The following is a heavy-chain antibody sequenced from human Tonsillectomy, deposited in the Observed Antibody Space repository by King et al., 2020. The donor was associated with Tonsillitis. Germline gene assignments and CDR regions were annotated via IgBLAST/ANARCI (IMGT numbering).Heavy chain of an antibody. D-gene: IGHD3-22*01. V-gene: IGHV3-30*03. Sequence: VQLVESGGGAVQPGRSLRLSCAASGFTFRSYGMHWVRQAPGKGLEWVAVISYDGSNKYYADSVKGRFTISRDNSKNTLYLQMNSLRVEDTAVYYCAGTAFYDSSGYRDEYFQHWGQGTLITVSS. CDR2: ISYDGSNK. CDR3: AGTAFYDSSGYRDEYFQH. J-gene: IGHJ1*01. CDR1: GFTFRSYG.